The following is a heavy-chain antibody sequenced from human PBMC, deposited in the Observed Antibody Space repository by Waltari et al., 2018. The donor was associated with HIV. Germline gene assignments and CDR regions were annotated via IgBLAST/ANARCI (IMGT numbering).Heavy chain of an antibody. V-gene: IGHV3-30*02. CDR3: AKDLKTMLRGGGLDP. CDR1: GFILSNFG. Sequence: QLVESGGGVVQPGRTLRRSWSASGFILSNFGMLWVRQAPGKGLEWVAFIRYDGISKYYTESVKGRFTISRDKSKKTVFLHMNSLRPDDTAVYYCAKDLKTMLRGGGLDPWGQGTLVTVSS. D-gene: IGHD3-10*01. J-gene: IGHJ5*02. CDR2: IRYDGISK.